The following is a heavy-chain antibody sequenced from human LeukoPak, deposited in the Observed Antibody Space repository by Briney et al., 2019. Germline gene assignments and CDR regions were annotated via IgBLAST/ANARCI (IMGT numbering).Heavy chain of an antibody. CDR1: GLTFSTYW. CDR3: ARDEEQLNI. CDR2: INSDGSIT. J-gene: IGHJ3*02. V-gene: IGHV3-74*01. D-gene: IGHD6-19*01. Sequence: GGSLRLSCAVSGLTFSTYWMHWVRQAPGKGLVWVSRINSDGSITTYADSVKGRFTISRDNSKNTLYLQMNSLRAEDTAVYYCARDEEQLNIWGQGTMVTVSS.